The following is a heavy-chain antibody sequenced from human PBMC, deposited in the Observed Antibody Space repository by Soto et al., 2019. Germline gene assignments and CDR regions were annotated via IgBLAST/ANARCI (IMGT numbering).Heavy chain of an antibody. J-gene: IGHJ4*02. CDR1: GYTFTSYG. V-gene: IGHV1-18*01. D-gene: IGHD6-19*01. Sequence: QVQLVQSGAEVKKPGASVKVSCKASGYTFTSYGISWVRQAPGQGLEWMGWISAYNGNIKYAQKLQGRVTMTTDTSTSTAHMELRSLRSDDTAVYYCASDLAVGLVDYWGQGTLVTVSS. CDR2: ISAYNGNI. CDR3: ASDLAVGLVDY.